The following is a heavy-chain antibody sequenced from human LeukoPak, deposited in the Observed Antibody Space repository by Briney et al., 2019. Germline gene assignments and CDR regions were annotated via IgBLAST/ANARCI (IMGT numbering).Heavy chain of an antibody. J-gene: IGHJ5*02. CDR1: GGSISSGGYY. CDR3: ASARLYYDRAWFDP. V-gene: IGHV4-31*03. CDR2: IYYSGST. D-gene: IGHD3-22*01. Sequence: SQTLSLTCTVSGGSISSGGYYWSWIRQHPGKGLEWIGYIYYSGSTYYNPSLKSRVTISVDTSKNQFSLKLSSVSAADTAVYYCASARLYYDRAWFDPWGQGTLVTVSS.